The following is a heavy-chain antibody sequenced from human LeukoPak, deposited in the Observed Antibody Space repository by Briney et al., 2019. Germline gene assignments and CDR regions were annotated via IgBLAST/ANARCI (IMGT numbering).Heavy chain of an antibody. CDR3: ARTVPTGP. CDR2: IYSGGTT. D-gene: IGHD5-12*01. V-gene: IGHV3-66*02. Sequence: GGSLRLSCAASGFAVSSSYMSWVRQAPGKGPEWVSVIYSGGTTNYADSVKGRFTISRDNSKNTLYLQMNSLRLEDTAVYYCARTVPTGPWGQGTLVTVSS. CDR1: GFAVSSSY. J-gene: IGHJ5*02.